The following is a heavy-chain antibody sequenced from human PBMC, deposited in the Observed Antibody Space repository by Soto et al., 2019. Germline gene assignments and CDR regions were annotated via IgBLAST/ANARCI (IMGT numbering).Heavy chain of an antibody. CDR3: ARDVGSGATTPPGWFDP. J-gene: IGHJ5*02. V-gene: IGHV3-33*01. Sequence: QVQLVESGGGVVQPGRSLRLSCAASGFTFSGYGMHWVRQAPGKGLEWVAVIYYDGSNKYYTDSVKGRFTIPRDNSKNTLYLQLNSLRAEDTAVYYCARDVGSGATTPPGWFDPWGQGTLVTVSS. CDR1: GFTFSGYG. CDR2: IYYDGSNK. D-gene: IGHD2-15*01.